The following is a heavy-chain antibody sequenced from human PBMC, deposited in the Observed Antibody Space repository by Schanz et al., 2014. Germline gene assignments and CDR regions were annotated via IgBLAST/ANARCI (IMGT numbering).Heavy chain of an antibody. V-gene: IGHV3-23*04. D-gene: IGHD3-9*01. CDR3: AKHVRSLTGNDY. CDR2: IGGSGDST. CDR1: GLNFDYYG. Sequence: VQLVESGGGVVQPGRSRRLSCATSGLNFDYYGMNWVRQAPGKGLEWVSGIGGSGDSTHYADSVKGRFIISRDNSKNTLYLQVNSLRAEDTAVYYCAKHVRSLTGNDYWGQGTLVNDSS. J-gene: IGHJ4*02.